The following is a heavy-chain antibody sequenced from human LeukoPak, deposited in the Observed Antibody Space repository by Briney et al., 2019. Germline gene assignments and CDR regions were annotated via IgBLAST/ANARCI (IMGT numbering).Heavy chain of an antibody. V-gene: IGHV3-7*05. J-gene: IGHJ5*02. CDR2: IKQDGSDK. Sequence: GGSLRLSCAASGFTFGNYWMGWVCQAPGKGLEWLAIIKQDGSDKYYVDSVKGRFTISRDNTKKALFLQMNSLRSEDTAIYYCARTILAPWGQGTLVIVSS. CDR3: ARTILAP. CDR1: GFTFGNYW. D-gene: IGHD3-3*01.